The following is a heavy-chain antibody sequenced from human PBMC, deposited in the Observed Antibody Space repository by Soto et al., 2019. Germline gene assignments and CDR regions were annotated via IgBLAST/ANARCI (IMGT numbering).Heavy chain of an antibody. CDR3: AGSRGSGFGNGRFDS. CDR2: IDPSNSDF. CDR1: WDSLTYLW. Sequence: RGALQNTCKEGAWDSLTYLWVCWVHPIPGKGLEWMGRIDPSNSDFNYNPSFQGHVTISADKSASKAYLQLNSLESSDTAIYYCAGSRGSGFGNGRFDSWGQGTLVTVSS. D-gene: IGHD3-16*01. V-gene: IGHV5-10-1*01. J-gene: IGHJ5*01.